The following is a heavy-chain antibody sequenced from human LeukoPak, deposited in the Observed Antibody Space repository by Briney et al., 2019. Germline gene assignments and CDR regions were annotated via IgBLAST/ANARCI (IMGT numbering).Heavy chain of an antibody. J-gene: IGHJ4*02. CDR1: GSSISTVPY. Sequence: SETLSLTCAVSGSSISTVPYWAWIRQPPNKGLEWIGYIHQSGSANYNPSLKSRVTMSVDTSKNQFSLKLSSVTAADTAVYYCARGSGYSSGWDYWGQGTLVTVSS. CDR2: IHQSGSA. D-gene: IGHD6-19*01. CDR3: ARGSGYSSGWDY. V-gene: IGHV4-38-2*01.